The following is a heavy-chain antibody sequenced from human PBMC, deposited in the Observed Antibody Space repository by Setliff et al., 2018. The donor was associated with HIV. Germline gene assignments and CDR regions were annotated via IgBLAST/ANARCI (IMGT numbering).Heavy chain of an antibody. CDR3: AREGNFWRVFDP. CDR1: GYTFTSYD. J-gene: IGHJ5*02. Sequence: ASVKVSCKASGYTFTSYDINWVRQATGQGLEWMRWMNPNNGNTGYSQKFQGRVTMTRNTSISTADMELSSLRSEDTAVYYCAREGNFWRVFDPWGQGTLVTVSS. D-gene: IGHD3-3*01. CDR2: MNPNNGNT. V-gene: IGHV1-8*02.